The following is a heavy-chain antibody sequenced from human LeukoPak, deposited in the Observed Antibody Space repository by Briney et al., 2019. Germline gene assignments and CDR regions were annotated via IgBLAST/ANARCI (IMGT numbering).Heavy chain of an antibody. CDR2: INYSGST. V-gene: IGHV4-59*01. CDR3: ARHGYSSGSLAWFDP. Sequence: SETLSLTCTVSGGSISGYYWSWIRQPPGKGLEWIGYINYSGSTNYNPSLKSRVTISVDTSKNQFSLKLSSVTAADTAVYYCARHGYSSGSLAWFDPWGQGTQVTVSS. CDR1: GGSISGYY. D-gene: IGHD6-19*01. J-gene: IGHJ5*02.